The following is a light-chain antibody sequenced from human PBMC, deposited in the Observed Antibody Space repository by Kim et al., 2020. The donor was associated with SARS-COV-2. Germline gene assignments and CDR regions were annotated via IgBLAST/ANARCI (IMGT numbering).Light chain of an antibody. CDR2: EDS. Sequence: VSPGQQAPIACSGDGLEDRYASWYQQTPGQSPVLVIYEDSKRPSGIPERFSGSNSGNTATLTISGTQSMDEADYYCQTWDSKTVVFGGGTQLTVL. J-gene: IGLJ2*01. CDR3: QTWDSKTVV. V-gene: IGLV3-1*01. CDR1: GLEDRY.